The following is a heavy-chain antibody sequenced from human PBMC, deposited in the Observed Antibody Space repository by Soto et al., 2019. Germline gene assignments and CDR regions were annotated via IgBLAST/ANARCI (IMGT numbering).Heavy chain of an antibody. Sequence: QVQLVQSGAEVKKPGASVKVSCKTSGYTFHIYGMTWVRQAPGRGLEWMGWISTYTGKTDYAQSLQGRVTMTTDTSTGTAYLDVRSLRSDDTAVYFCARDVYSGSGDAFDLWGQGTMVTVSS. CDR2: ISTYTGKT. V-gene: IGHV1-18*01. J-gene: IGHJ3*01. D-gene: IGHD6-6*01. CDR1: GYTFHIYG. CDR3: ARDVYSGSGDAFDL.